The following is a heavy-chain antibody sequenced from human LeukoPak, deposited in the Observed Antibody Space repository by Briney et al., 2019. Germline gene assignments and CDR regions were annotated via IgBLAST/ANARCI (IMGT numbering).Heavy chain of an antibody. CDR2: ISSSGSTI. Sequence: GGSLRLSCAASGFTFSSYEMNWVRQAPGKGLEWVSYISSSGSTIYYADSVKGRFTISRDNAKNSLYLQVNSLRAEDTAVYYCARDNAADDAFDIWGQGTMVTVSS. CDR3: ARDNAADDAFDI. D-gene: IGHD6-25*01. CDR1: GFTFSSYE. J-gene: IGHJ3*02. V-gene: IGHV3-48*03.